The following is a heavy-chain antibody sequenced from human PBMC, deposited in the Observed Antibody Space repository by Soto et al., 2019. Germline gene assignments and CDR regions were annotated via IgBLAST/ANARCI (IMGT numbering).Heavy chain of an antibody. D-gene: IGHD3-3*01. Sequence: PGGSLRLSCAASGFTFSDYYMSWIRQAPGKGLEWISYISSSGNTIYYADSVKGRFAISRDNGKNSLYLQMNSLRAEDTAVYYCARGTGDFWSGYDDYWGQGTVVTVSS. CDR3: ARGTGDFWSGYDDY. CDR2: ISSSGNTI. J-gene: IGHJ4*02. CDR1: GFTFSDYY. V-gene: IGHV3-11*01.